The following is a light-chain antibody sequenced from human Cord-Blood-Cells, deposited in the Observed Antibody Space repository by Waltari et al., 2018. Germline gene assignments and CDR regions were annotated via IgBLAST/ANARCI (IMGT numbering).Light chain of an antibody. CDR2: QDS. Sequence: SYELTQPPSVSVSPGQTASITCSGDKLGDKYACWYQQKPGQSPVLVIYQDSKRPSGIPERFSGSTSGNTATLTISGTQAMDEADYYCQAWDSSMVVGGGTKLTVL. V-gene: IGLV3-1*01. CDR1: KLGDKY. J-gene: IGLJ2*01. CDR3: QAWDSSMV.